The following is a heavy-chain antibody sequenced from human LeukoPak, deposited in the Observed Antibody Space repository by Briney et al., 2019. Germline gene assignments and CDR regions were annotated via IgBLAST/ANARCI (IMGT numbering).Heavy chain of an antibody. Sequence: GGSLRLSCAASGFTFSSYAMHWVRQAPGKGLEWVAVISYDGSNKYYADSVKGRFTISRDNSKNTLYLQMNSLRAEDTAVYYCARDPDYYDSRGYYYDAFDIWGQGTMVTVSS. CDR2: ISYDGSNK. J-gene: IGHJ3*02. CDR3: ARDPDYYDSRGYYYDAFDI. CDR1: GFTFSSYA. V-gene: IGHV3-30-3*01. D-gene: IGHD3-22*01.